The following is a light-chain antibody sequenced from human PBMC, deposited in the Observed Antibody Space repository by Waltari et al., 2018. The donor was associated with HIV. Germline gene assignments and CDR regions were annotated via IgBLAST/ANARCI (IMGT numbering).Light chain of an antibody. J-gene: IGLJ2*01. V-gene: IGLV2-23*02. CDR1: SSDVGGYNL. Sequence: QSALTQPASVSGSPGQSITISCTGTSSDVGGYNLVYWYQQNPDKAPKLMIYEVSKRPSGVSNRFSGSKSGNTASLTISGLQAEDEAAYYCCSYAGSSTLIFGGGTKLTVL. CDR3: CSYAGSSTLI. CDR2: EVS.